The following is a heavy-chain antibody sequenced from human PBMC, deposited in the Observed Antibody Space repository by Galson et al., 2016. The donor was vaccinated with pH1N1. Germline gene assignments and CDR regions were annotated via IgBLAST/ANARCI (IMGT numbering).Heavy chain of an antibody. D-gene: IGHD3-22*01. CDR2: INPNNGDT. CDR3: ARVNTYDSSGYYPFDC. CDR1: EYTFIGYY. Sequence: SVKVSCKASEYTFIGYYIHWMRQAPGHGLAWMGRINPNNGDTHYAQNFQGRVTMTRDTSISTAYMELNSLRSDDTAVYYCARVNTYDSSGYYPFDCWGQGTQVTVSS. J-gene: IGHJ4*02. V-gene: IGHV1-2*06.